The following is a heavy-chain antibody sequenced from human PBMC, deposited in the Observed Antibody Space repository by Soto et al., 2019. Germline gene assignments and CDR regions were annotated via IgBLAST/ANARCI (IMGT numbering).Heavy chain of an antibody. D-gene: IGHD2-15*01. J-gene: IGHJ2*01. CDR3: ARHQYCSGGSCYSQPGYFDL. CDR2: IYYSGST. V-gene: IGHV4-39*01. CDR1: GVSISSSSYY. Sequence: QLQLQESGPGLMKPSETLSLTCTGSGVSISSSSYYWGWIRQPPGKGLEWIGSIYYSGSTYYNPSLKSRVTISVDTSKNQFSLKLSSVTAADTAVYYCARHQYCSGGSCYSQPGYFDLWGRGTLVTVSS.